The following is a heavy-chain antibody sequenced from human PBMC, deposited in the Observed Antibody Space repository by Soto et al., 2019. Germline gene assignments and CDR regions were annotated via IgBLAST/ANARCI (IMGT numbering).Heavy chain of an antibody. D-gene: IGHD6-6*01. J-gene: IGHJ4*02. CDR1: GFTFSGSA. CDR3: TRRYLSSSDF. Sequence: EVQLVESGGGLVQPGESLKLSCATSGFTFSGSAIHWVRQASGKGLEWVGRIRSRSNSYATAYAASVKGRFTISRDDSKNTAYLQMNSRKTEDTAVYYCTRRYLSSSDFWGQGTLVTVSS. CDR2: IRSRSNSYAT. V-gene: IGHV3-73*02.